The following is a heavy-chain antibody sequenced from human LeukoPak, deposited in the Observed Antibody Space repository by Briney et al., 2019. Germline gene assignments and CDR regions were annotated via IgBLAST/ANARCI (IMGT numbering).Heavy chain of an antibody. CDR3: AREARRVVVAATTWYFDY. D-gene: IGHD2-15*01. CDR1: GGSISSGDYY. Sequence: PSQTLSLTCTVSGGSISSGDYYWSWIRQPPGKGLEWIGSIYYSGSTYYNPSLKSRVTISVDTSKNQFSLKLSSVTAADTAVYYCAREARRVVVAATTWYFDYWGQGTLVTVSS. V-gene: IGHV4-39*07. J-gene: IGHJ4*02. CDR2: IYYSGST.